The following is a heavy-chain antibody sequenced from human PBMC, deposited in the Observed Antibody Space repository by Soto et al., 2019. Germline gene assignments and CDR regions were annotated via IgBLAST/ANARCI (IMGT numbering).Heavy chain of an antibody. D-gene: IGHD1-1*01. CDR2: ISSGGGAT. V-gene: IGHV3-23*01. Sequence: PGGSLRLSCAASEFTFTTYAMSWVRQTPGKGMEWVSTISSGGGATYYADSVKGRFSISRDNSKGTLILQMNSLRAEDTAIYYCAKPGPSGKTGRTHPWFDSWGQGTLVTVSS. CDR1: EFTFTTYA. J-gene: IGHJ5*01. CDR3: AKPGPSGKTGRTHPWFDS.